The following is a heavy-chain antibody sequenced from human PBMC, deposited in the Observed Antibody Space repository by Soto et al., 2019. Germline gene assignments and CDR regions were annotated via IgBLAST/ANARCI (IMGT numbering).Heavy chain of an antibody. CDR3: ARVLDYYDSSGYLFDY. D-gene: IGHD3-22*01. CDR1: VYTLTGYA. Sequence: SVNVSCKSSVYTLTGYAMHLVRQAPGQRLEWMGWINAGNGNTKYSQKFQGRVTITRDTSASTAYMDLRSMRSEDTAVYYCARVLDYYDSSGYLFDYWGQGTLVTVSS. CDR2: INAGNGNT. J-gene: IGHJ4*02. V-gene: IGHV1-3*01.